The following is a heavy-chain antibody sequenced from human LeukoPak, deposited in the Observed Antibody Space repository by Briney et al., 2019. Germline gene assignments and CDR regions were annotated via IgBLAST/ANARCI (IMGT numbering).Heavy chain of an antibody. J-gene: IGHJ6*03. CDR1: GYSISSGYY. V-gene: IGHV4-38-2*01. CDR2: IYHSGST. CDR3: ARHYDILTGYYSYYYMDV. Sequence: SETLSLTCAVSGYSISSGYYWGWIRQPPGTGLEWIGSIYHSGSTYYNPSLKSRVTISVDTSKNQFSLKLSSVTAADTAVYYCARHYDILTGYYSYYYMDVWGEGTTVTVSS. D-gene: IGHD3-9*01.